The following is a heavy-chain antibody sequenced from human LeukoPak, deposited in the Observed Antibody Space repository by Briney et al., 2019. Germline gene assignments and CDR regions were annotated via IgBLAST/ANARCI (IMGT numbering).Heavy chain of an antibody. D-gene: IGHD1-1*01. CDR3: VRNLAQLGVGWFDP. J-gene: IGHJ5*02. CDR1: GGTFSSYA. Sequence: SVKVSCKASGGTFSSYAISWVRQAPGQGLEWMGGIIPIFGTANYAQKFQGRVTITADESTSTAYMELSSLRSEDTAVYYCVRNLAQLGVGWFDPWGQGTLVTVSS. CDR2: IIPIFGTA. V-gene: IGHV1-69*13.